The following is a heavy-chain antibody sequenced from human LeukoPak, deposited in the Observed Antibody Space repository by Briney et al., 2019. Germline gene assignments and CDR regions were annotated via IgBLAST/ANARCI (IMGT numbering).Heavy chain of an antibody. D-gene: IGHD3-22*01. V-gene: IGHV4-38-2*02. CDR1: GYSISSGYD. J-gene: IGHJ3*02. CDR2: IHYRARI. CDR3: ARGRYYYDSTGLGDAFDI. Sequence: SETLSLTCTVSGYSISSGYDWGWIRPPPGKGLEWIGNIHYRARIYYNPSLKRRVTMSGDTSKNQFSLKLSSVTAADTAVYYCARGRYYYDSTGLGDAFDIWGQGTMVTVSS.